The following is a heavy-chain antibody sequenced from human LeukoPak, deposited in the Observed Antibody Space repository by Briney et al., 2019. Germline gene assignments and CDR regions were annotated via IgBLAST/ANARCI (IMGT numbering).Heavy chain of an antibody. V-gene: IGHV4-4*07. CDR3: ARGYYDSSGYYTEFAN. CDR1: GGSISSDY. Sequence: SETLSLTCTVSGGSISSDYWSWIRQPAGKGLEWIGRIYTSGSTDYNPSPKSRVTMSADTSKNRFSLKVTSVTAADTAIYYCARGYYDSSGYYTEFANWGQGTLVTVSS. D-gene: IGHD3-22*01. CDR2: IYTSGST. J-gene: IGHJ4*02.